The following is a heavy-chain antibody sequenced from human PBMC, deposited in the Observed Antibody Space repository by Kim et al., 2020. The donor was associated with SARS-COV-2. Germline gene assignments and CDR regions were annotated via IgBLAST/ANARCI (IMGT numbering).Heavy chain of an antibody. V-gene: IGHV4-30-2*04. CDR3: ARAGALGTKFDY. Sequence: HPTLKARVPIPVDTSKNQFSLKLSSVTAADTAVYYCARAGALGTKFDYWGQGALVTVSS. D-gene: IGHD2-8*01. J-gene: IGHJ4*02.